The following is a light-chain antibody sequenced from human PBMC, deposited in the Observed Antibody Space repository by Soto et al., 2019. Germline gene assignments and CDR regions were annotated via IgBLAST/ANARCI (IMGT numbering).Light chain of an antibody. V-gene: IGKV3-20*01. CDR2: DTS. CDR3: QQYGSSLMYT. J-gene: IGKJ2*01. Sequence: EIVWTQSPGTLSLSPGERATLSCRASQSVSSYIAWYQHKSGEAPRLLIYDTSKRATGIPARFSGSGSETAFTLAIYRLEPEDVAVYYCQQYGSSLMYTFGQGTKLEIK. CDR1: QSVSSY.